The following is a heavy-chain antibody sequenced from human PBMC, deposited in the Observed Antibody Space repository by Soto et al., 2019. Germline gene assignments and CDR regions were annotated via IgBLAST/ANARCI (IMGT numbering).Heavy chain of an antibody. V-gene: IGHV3-48*01. J-gene: IGHJ4*02. CDR2: ISSSSTI. CDR3: ARERGIGWPFDY. CDR1: GFTFSTYS. Sequence: EVQLVESGGDLVQPGGSLRLSCAASGFTFSTYSMNWVRQAPGKGLEWVSSISSSSTIYYADSVKGRFTISRDNVQNSLYLQMHSLRAEDTAVYYCARERGIGWPFDYWGQGTLVTVSS. D-gene: IGHD6-19*01.